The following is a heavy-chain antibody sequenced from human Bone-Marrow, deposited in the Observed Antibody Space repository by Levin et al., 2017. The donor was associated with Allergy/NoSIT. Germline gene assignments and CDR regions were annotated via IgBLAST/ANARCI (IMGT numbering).Heavy chain of an antibody. J-gene: IGHJ4*02. V-gene: IGHV3-23*01. CDR1: GFTFNTHD. D-gene: IGHD3-22*01. Sequence: GGSLRLSCATSGFTFNTHDMAWVRQAPGQGLEWVSVISGTDGATNYAVSVRGRFIISRDDAASTLFLNMNNLGPDDTAVYYCAKGVRESSAWPFASWGQGNLVTVSS. CDR3: AKGVRESSAWPFAS. CDR2: ISGTDGAT.